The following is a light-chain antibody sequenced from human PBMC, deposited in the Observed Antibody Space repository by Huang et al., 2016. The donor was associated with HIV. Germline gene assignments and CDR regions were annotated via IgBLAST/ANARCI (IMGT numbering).Light chain of an antibody. V-gene: IGKV3-15*01. CDR1: HSVSNN. Sequence: EIVMTQSPATLSVSPGERATLSCRASHSVSNNLAWYQQKPGQAPRLRIYDASTRATGSPARFSGSVSGTEFTLTISTLQSEDFAVYYCQQYNNWPPEITFGQGTRLEIK. J-gene: IGKJ5*01. CDR2: DAS. CDR3: QQYNNWPPEIT.